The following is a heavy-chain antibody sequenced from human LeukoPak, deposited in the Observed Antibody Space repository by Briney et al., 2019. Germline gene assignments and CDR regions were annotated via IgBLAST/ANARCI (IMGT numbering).Heavy chain of an antibody. J-gene: IGHJ5*02. D-gene: IGHD2-15*01. CDR2: ISSSGITI. V-gene: IGHV3-48*03. Sequence: GGSQRLSCAASIHTFRGYEVNWARHARGEGREGVSYISSSGITIYYADPAKGRFTISRDNAKKSLYMQMNSLRAEDTAVYYCARVGVVVAATGNLWFDPWGEGTLVTVSS. CDR3: ARVGVVVAATGNLWFDP. CDR1: IHTFRGYE.